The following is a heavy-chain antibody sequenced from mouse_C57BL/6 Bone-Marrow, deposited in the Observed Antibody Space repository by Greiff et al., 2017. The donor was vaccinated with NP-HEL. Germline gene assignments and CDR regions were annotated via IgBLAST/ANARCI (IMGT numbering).Heavy chain of an antibody. CDR1: GYTFTSYW. CDR3: ASGDYYGSSSFAY. J-gene: IGHJ3*01. V-gene: IGHV1-52*01. D-gene: IGHD1-1*01. Sequence: QVQLQQPGAELVRPGSSVKLSCKASGYTFTSYWMHWVKQRPIQGLEWIGNIDPSDSETHYNQKFKDKATLTVDKSSSTAYMQLSSLTSEDSAVYYCASGDYYGSSSFAYWGQGTLVTVSA. CDR2: IDPSDSET.